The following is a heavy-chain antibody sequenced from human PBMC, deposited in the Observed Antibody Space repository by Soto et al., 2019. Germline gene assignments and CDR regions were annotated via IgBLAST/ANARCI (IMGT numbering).Heavy chain of an antibody. CDR2: ISSSSSTI. J-gene: IGHJ6*02. Sequence: GGSLRLSCAAPGFTFSSYSMNWVRQAPGKGLEWVSYISSSSSTIYYADSVKGRFTISRDNAKNSLYLQMNSLRDEDTAVYYCAREKVRVGRLEMGPYYYGMDVWGQGTTVTVSS. CDR1: GFTFSSYS. V-gene: IGHV3-48*02. D-gene: IGHD5-12*01. CDR3: AREKVRVGRLEMGPYYYGMDV.